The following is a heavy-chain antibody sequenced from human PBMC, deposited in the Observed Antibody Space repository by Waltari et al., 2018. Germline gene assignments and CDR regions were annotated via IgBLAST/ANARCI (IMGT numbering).Heavy chain of an antibody. CDR2: IIPIFGTA. CDR1: GGTFSSYA. D-gene: IGHD2-2*02. V-gene: IGHV1-69*01. J-gene: IGHJ6*02. Sequence: QVQLVQSGAEVKKPGSSVKVSCQASGGTFSSYAISWVRQAPGQGLEWMGGIIPIFGTANYAQKFQGRVTITADESTSTAYMELSSLRSEDTAVYYCARGWAYCSSTSCYTPYYYYYGMDVWGQGTTVTVSS. CDR3: ARGWAYCSSTSCYTPYYYYYGMDV.